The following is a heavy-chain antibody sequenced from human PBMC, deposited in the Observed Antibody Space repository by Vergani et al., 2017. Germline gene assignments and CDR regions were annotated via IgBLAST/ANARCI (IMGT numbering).Heavy chain of an antibody. Sequence: QVQLQQWGAGLLKPSETLSLTCAVYGGSFRGYYWSWIRQPPGKGLEWIGEINHSGSTNYYPSVTSRVTISVDTSKNQFSLKLSSVTAADTAVYYCAQVSGGGIGGYDFDYWGQGTLVTVSA. J-gene: IGHJ4*02. D-gene: IGHD2-15*01. CDR2: INHSGST. CDR3: AQVSGGGIGGYDFDY. V-gene: IGHV4-34*01. CDR1: GGSFRGYY.